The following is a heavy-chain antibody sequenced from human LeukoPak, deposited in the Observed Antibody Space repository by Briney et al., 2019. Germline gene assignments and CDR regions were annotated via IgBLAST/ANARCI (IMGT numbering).Heavy chain of an antibody. J-gene: IGHJ4*02. CDR2: INHSGCT. Sequence: PSETLSLTCAVYGGSFSGYYWSWIRQPPGKGLEWIGEINHSGCTNYNPSLKSRVTISVDTSKNQFSLKLSSVTAADTAVYYCAREIYRGYPYNDYWGQGTLVTVSS. D-gene: IGHD5-12*01. CDR3: AREIYRGYPYNDY. V-gene: IGHV4-34*01. CDR1: GGSFSGYY.